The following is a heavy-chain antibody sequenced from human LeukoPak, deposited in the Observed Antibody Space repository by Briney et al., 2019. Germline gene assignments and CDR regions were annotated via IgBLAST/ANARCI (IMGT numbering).Heavy chain of an antibody. CDR1: GXTFSNSW. J-gene: IGHJ4*02. CDR3: ARVDYYDSSGYSPDSSYYFDY. CDR2: IKDNGREQ. Sequence: GGSLRLSCTASGXTFSNSWVNWVRQAPGKGREWVANIKDNGREQYYLDSVKGRFTISRDNAKNSLYMQMNTLRVEDTAMYYCARVDYYDSSGYSPDSSYYFDYWGQGTLVTVSS. V-gene: IGHV3-7*05. D-gene: IGHD3-22*01.